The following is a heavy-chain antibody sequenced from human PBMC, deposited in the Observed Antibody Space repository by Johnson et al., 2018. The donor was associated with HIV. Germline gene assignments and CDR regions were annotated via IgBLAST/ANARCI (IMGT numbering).Heavy chain of an antibody. CDR1: GFTFSTYD. CDR2: ICTAGDT. Sequence: EVQLVESGGGLVKPGGSLRLSCAASGFTFSTYDMHWVRQTTGKRLEWVSAICTAGDTYYPGSVKGRFTISRENAKNSLSLRMNSLRAGDTAVYYCARDGVATEAHDAFDIWGQGTMVTVS. D-gene: IGHD5-12*01. V-gene: IGHV3-13*01. J-gene: IGHJ3*02. CDR3: ARDGVATEAHDAFDI.